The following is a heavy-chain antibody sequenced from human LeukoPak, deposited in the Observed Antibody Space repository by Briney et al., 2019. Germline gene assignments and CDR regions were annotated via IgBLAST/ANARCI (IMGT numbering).Heavy chain of an antibody. CDR1: GGSISSSSYY. J-gene: IGHJ4*02. CDR2: INHSGST. Sequence: SETLSLTCTVSGGSISSSSYYWGWIRQPPGKGLEWIGEINHSGSTNYNPSLKSRVTISVDTSKNQFSLKLSSVTAADTAVYYCARRRSLRYFDWFPFDYWGQGTLVTVSS. V-gene: IGHV4-39*07. D-gene: IGHD3-9*01. CDR3: ARRRSLRYFDWFPFDY.